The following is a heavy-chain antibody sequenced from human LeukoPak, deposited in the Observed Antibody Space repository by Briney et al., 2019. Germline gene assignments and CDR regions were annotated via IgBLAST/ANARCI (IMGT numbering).Heavy chain of an antibody. D-gene: IGHD3-10*01. Sequence: PSETLSLTCTVSGGSISSYYWSWIRQPPGKGLEWIGYIYYSGSTNYNPSLKSRVTISVDTSKNQFSLKLSSVTAADTAVYYCARHPARGPIFDYWGQGTLVTVSS. J-gene: IGHJ4*02. CDR1: GGSISSYY. CDR2: IYYSGST. CDR3: ARHPARGPIFDY. V-gene: IGHV4-59*08.